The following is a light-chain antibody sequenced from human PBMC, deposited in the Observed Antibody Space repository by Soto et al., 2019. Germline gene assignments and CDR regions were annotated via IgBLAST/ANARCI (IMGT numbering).Light chain of an antibody. CDR2: DVI. Sequence: QSALTQPVSVSGSPGQSITISSIGNSRDVGVFDSVSWFQQHPGKVPKLLIYDVINRPSGVSYRFSGSRSGNTASLPISGLQVKVEEDYYCNSSTPSGPSSYFFGTGT. J-gene: IGLJ1*01. V-gene: IGLV2-14*03. CDR1: SRDVGVFDS. CDR3: NSSTPSGPSSYF.